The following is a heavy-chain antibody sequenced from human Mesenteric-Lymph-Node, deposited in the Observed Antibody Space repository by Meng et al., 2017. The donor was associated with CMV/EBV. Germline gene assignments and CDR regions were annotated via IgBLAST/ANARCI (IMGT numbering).Heavy chain of an antibody. Sequence: SVKVSCKASGGTFSSYTISWVRQAPGQGLEWMGGIIPILDTANYAQKFQGRVTITTDESTRTAYMELSSLRSEDTAVYYCATDLYCSSSTCYYHYGLDVWGQGTTVTVSS. CDR3: ATDLYCSSSTCYYHYGLDV. CDR1: GGTFSSYT. V-gene: IGHV1-69*16. CDR2: IIPILDTA. J-gene: IGHJ6*02. D-gene: IGHD2-2*01.